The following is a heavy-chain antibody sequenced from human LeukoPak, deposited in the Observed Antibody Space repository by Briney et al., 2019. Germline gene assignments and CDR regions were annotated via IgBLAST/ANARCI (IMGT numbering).Heavy chain of an antibody. CDR3: ARDGDRGWFDP. J-gene: IGHJ5*02. Sequence: SVEVSCKASGGTFSSYTISWVRQAPGQGLEWMGRIIPILGIANYAQKFQGRVTITADKSTRTAYMELSSLRSEDTAVYYCARDGDRGWFDPWGQGTLVTVSP. CDR1: GGTFSSYT. V-gene: IGHV1-69*04. D-gene: IGHD1-14*01. CDR2: IIPILGIA.